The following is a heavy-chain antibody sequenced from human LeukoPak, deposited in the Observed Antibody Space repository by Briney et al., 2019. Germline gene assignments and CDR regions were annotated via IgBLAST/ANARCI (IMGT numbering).Heavy chain of an antibody. Sequence: GESLKISCKGSGYSFTSYWIGWVRQMPGKGLEWMGIIYPGDSDTGYSPSFQGQVTISADKSISIAYLQWSSLKASDTAMYYCAKTRDGFLSGAFDIWGQGTMLTVSS. J-gene: IGHJ3*02. D-gene: IGHD5-24*01. CDR2: IYPGDSDT. CDR1: GYSFTSYW. CDR3: AKTRDGFLSGAFDI. V-gene: IGHV5-51*01.